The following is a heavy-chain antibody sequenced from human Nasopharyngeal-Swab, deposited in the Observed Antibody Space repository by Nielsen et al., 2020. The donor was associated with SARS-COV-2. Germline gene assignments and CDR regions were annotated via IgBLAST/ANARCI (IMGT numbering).Heavy chain of an antibody. J-gene: IGHJ6*02. D-gene: IGHD6-6*01. CDR2: FDPEDGET. V-gene: IGHV1-24*01. CDR1: GYTLTELS. Sequence: VKVSCKVSGYTLTELSMHWVRQAPGKGLEWMGGFDPEDGETIYAQKFQGRVTMTEDTSTDTAYMELSSLRSEDTAVYYCARDPTPAVDSSSSLDYYYGMDVWGQGTTVTVSS. CDR3: ARDPTPAVDSSSSLDYYYGMDV.